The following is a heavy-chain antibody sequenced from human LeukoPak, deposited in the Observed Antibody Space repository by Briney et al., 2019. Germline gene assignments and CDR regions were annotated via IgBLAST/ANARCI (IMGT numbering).Heavy chain of an antibody. CDR3: ARDRPVVGAIDF. CDR1: GFNFRNYA. CDR2: ISGDSSTI. Sequence: DPGGPLRLSCGASGFNFRNYAMIWVRQAPGRGLEWISFISGDSSTILLADSVKGRFTTSRDNAQNSLYLQMNSLRAEDTAIYYCARDRPVVGAIDFWGQGTLVTVSS. V-gene: IGHV3-48*04. J-gene: IGHJ4*02. D-gene: IGHD1-26*01.